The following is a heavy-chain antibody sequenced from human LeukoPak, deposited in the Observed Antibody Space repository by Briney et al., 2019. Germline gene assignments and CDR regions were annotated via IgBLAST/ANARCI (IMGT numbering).Heavy chain of an antibody. CDR1: GGSISSSNW. CDR2: IYHSGST. V-gene: IGHV4-4*02. CDR3: ARDSYSGSYAPFFDY. D-gene: IGHD1-26*01. Sequence: PSGTLSLTCAVSGGSISSSNWWSWVRPPPGKGLEWIGEIYHSGSTNYNPSLKSRVTISVDKSKNQFSLKLSSVTAADTAVYYCARDSYSGSYAPFFDYWGQGTLVTVSS. J-gene: IGHJ4*02.